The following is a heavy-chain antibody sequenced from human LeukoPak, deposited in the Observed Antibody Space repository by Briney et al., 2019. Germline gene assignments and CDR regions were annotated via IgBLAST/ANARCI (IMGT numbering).Heavy chain of an antibody. J-gene: IGHJ4*02. CDR1: GFTFSNYA. D-gene: IGHD6-19*01. V-gene: IGHV3-23*01. CDR3: AREIPLAGTFYFDN. CDR2: ISYSGGTT. Sequence: GGSLRLYCAASGFTFSNYAMNWVRQAPGKGLEWVSVISYSGGTTYYADSVKGRFIISRDGSGNTLYLQMNSVRVEDTAVYFCAREIPLAGTFYFDNWGQGTLVTVCS.